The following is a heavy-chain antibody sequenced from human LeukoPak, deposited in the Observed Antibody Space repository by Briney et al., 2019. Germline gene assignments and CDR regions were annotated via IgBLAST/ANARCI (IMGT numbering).Heavy chain of an antibody. D-gene: IGHD3-22*01. J-gene: IGHJ4*02. V-gene: IGHV3-74*01. CDR2: IKSDGSST. Sequence: GGSLRLSCAASGFTFSTYWMHWARQAPGKGLVWVSRIKSDGSSTSYADSVKGRFTISRDNARNTLFLQMNSLRAEDTAVYYCARYYYDSSRGAYWGQGTLVTVSS. CDR3: ARYYYDSSRGAY. CDR1: GFTFSTYW.